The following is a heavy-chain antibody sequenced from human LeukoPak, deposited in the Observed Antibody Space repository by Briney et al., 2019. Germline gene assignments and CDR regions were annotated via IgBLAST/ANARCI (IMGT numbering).Heavy chain of an antibody. CDR1: GFTFRTYG. V-gene: IGHV3-30*02. D-gene: IGHD3-10*01. CDR2: IRYDGSII. CDR3: AKALGTAMVRGVLDS. J-gene: IGHJ4*02. Sequence: GGSLRLSCAASGFTFRTYGMHWVRQAPGKGLEWVSFIRYDGSIIYYADSVKGRFTISRDYSKNTLYLQMNSLRPEDTVVYYCAKALGTAMVRGVLDSWGQGTPVTVSS.